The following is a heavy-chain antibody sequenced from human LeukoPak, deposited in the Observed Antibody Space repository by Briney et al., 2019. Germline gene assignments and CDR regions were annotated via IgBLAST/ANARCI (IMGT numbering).Heavy chain of an antibody. CDR2: INPNSGGT. CDR1: GYTFIDYY. CDR3: ARGITGAYWRFDY. Sequence: ASVKVPCKASGYTFIDYYMHWVRQAPGQGLEWMGWINPNSGGTNYAQKFQGRVTMTRDTSISTACMELSRLRSDDTAVYYCARGITGAYWRFDYWGQGTLVTVSS. V-gene: IGHV1-2*02. D-gene: IGHD1-26*01. J-gene: IGHJ4*02.